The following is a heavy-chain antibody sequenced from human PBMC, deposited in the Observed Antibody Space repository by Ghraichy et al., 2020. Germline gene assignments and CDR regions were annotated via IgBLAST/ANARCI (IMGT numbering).Heavy chain of an antibody. CDR1: GLTFSMYW. CDR2: KKQEGSEN. Sequence: GSLRLSCAASGLTFSMYWMSWVRQAPGKGLVWVATKKQEGSENYCVDSVKGRFTISRDNAKNLLYLQMNSLRAEDTAVYYCARQAVKGVDWFDPWGLGTLVTVSS. V-gene: IGHV3-7*01. CDR3: ARQAVKGVDWFDP. J-gene: IGHJ5*02. D-gene: IGHD4-17*01.